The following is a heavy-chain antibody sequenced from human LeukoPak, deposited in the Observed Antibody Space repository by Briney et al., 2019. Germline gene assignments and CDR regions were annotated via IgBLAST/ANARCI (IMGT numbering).Heavy chain of an antibody. CDR3: ARELVSLGTGYFDL. CDR1: GFTFGTYD. Sequence: GGSLRLSCEASGFTFGTYDRTWVRQAPGKGLEWVSGITGSSTWTYYADSVKGRFTISRDNSKNTLQLQMHSLRAEDTAIYYCARELVSLGTGYFDLWGRGTLVTVSS. D-gene: IGHD7-27*01. CDR2: ITGSSTWT. J-gene: IGHJ2*01. V-gene: IGHV3-23*01.